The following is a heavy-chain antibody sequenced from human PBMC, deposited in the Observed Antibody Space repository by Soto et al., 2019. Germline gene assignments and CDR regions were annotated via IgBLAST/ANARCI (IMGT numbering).Heavy chain of an antibody. CDR2: ITGYSGNT. V-gene: IGHV1-18*01. J-gene: IGHJ4*02. CDR1: GYTFTSYG. CDR3: ARAFGSGSYYELAY. D-gene: IGHD3-10*01. Sequence: QVQLVQSGAEVKKPGASVKVSCKASGYTFTSYGINWVRQAPGQGLEWMGWITGYSGNTKYAQKFQGRVTMTTDTSTSTAYMELRSLRSDDTAGYYGARAFGSGSYYELAYWGQGTLVTVS.